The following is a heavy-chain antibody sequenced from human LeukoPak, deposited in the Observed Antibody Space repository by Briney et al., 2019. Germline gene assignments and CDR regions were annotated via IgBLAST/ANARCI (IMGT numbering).Heavy chain of an antibody. CDR1: GFTFSSYA. Sequence: GGSLRLFCAASGFTFSSYAMSWVRQAPGKGLEWVSVISGSGGTTYYADSVKGRFTISRDNSKNTLYMQMNSLRAEDTAVYYCAKAQSGYSNLEYWGQGTLVTISS. D-gene: IGHD4-11*01. CDR3: AKAQSGYSNLEY. J-gene: IGHJ4*02. V-gene: IGHV3-23*01. CDR2: ISGSGGTT.